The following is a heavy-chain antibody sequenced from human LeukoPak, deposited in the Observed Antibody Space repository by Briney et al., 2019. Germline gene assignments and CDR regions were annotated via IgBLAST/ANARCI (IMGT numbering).Heavy chain of an antibody. CDR3: AKEGERHFDLRY. CDR2: FSGGGDS. J-gene: IGHJ1*01. CDR1: GLTSGIYA. V-gene: IGHV3-23*01. D-gene: IGHD2-15*01. Sequence: GGSLSLSCAASGLTSGIYAMSWVRQAPGKGLEWVSAFSGGGDSFYAVSVRGRFSISADRSRNILYLLMNSLRVEDTAVYYCAKEGERHFDLRYWGQ.